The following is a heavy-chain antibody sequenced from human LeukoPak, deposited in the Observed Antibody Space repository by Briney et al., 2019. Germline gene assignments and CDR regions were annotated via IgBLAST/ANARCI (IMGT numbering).Heavy chain of an antibody. J-gene: IGHJ4*02. D-gene: IGHD6-19*01. Sequence: SETLSLTCTVSGGSISSYYWSWIRQPAGKGLEWIGRIYVSGSANYNPSLKSRVTMSVDTSKNQLSLKLSSVTAADTAVYYCAARAVAADFDHWGQGTLVTVSS. CDR2: IYVSGSA. CDR1: GGSISSYY. CDR3: AARAVAADFDH. V-gene: IGHV4-4*07.